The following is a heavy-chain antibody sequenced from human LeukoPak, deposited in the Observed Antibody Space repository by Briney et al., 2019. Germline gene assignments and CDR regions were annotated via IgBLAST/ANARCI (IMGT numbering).Heavy chain of an antibody. Sequence: PSETLSLTCAVSGGSISSSNWWSWVRQPPGKGLEWIGEIYHSGSTNYNPSLKSRVTISVDTSKNQFSLKLSSVTAADTAVYYCARGGSGYYMYYFDYWGQGTLVTVSS. D-gene: IGHD3-22*01. V-gene: IGHV4-4*02. J-gene: IGHJ4*02. CDR2: IYHSGST. CDR3: ARGGSGYYMYYFDY. CDR1: GGSISSSNW.